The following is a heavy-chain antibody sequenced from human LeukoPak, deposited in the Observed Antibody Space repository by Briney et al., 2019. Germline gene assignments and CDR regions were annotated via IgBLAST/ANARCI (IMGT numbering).Heavy chain of an antibody. D-gene: IGHD3-16*02. V-gene: IGHV2-70*11. CDR3: ARLGQVIVGGDYFDY. CDR2: INWEDDK. J-gene: IGHJ4*02. Sequence: SGPALVNPTQTLTLTCSFSGFSLSTTGMCVTWIRQPPGKALEWLGRINWEDDKYYSRSLKTRLTISKDTSKNQVVLTLTNVDPVDTGTYYCARLGQVIVGGDYFDYWGQGILVTVSS. CDR1: GFSLSTTGMC.